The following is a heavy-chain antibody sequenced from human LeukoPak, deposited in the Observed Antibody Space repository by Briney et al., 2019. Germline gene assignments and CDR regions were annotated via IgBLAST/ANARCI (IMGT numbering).Heavy chain of an antibody. D-gene: IGHD3-22*01. J-gene: IGHJ3*02. CDR3: ARDVYYDSRDTGAFDI. CDR1: GFTFSSYW. V-gene: IGHV3-7*01. Sequence: GGSLRLSCAASGFTFSSYWMSWVRQAPGKGLEWVANIKQDGSEKYYVDSVKGRFTISRDNAKNSLYLQMNSLRAKDTAVYYCARDVYYDSRDTGAFDIWGQGTMVTVSS. CDR2: IKQDGSEK.